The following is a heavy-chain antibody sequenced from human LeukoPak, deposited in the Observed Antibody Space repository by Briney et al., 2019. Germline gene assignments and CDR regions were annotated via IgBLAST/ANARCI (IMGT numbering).Heavy chain of an antibody. CDR2: IYYSGST. CDR3: ARTYYYDSSGYRFDY. V-gene: IGHV4-31*03. D-gene: IGHD3-22*01. Sequence: SETLSLTCIVSGDSISSYYWSWIRQHPGKGLEWIGYIYYSGSTYYNPSLKSRVTISVDTSKNQFSLKLSSVTAADTAVYYCARTYYYDSSGYRFDYWGQGTLVTVSS. J-gene: IGHJ4*02. CDR1: GDSISSYY.